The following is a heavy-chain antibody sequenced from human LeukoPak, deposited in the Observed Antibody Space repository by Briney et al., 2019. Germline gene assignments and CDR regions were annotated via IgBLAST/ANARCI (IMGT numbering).Heavy chain of an antibody. J-gene: IGHJ6*02. CDR3: ARDETYGSGSHYYYYGMDV. Sequence: PGGSLRLSCAASGFTFSSYSMNWVRQAPGKGLEWFSSISSSSSYIYYADSVKGRFTISRDNAKNSLYLQMNSLRAGDTAVYYCARDETYGSGSHYYYYGMDVWGQGTTVTVSS. CDR2: ISSSSSYI. V-gene: IGHV3-21*01. D-gene: IGHD3-10*01. CDR1: GFTFSSYS.